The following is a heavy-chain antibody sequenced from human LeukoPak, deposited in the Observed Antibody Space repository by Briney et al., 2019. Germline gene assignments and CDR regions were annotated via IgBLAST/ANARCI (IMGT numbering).Heavy chain of an antibody. V-gene: IGHV1-18*01. D-gene: IGHD3-3*01. CDR2: ISAYNGNT. CDR1: GYTFTSYG. J-gene: IGHJ6*02. Sequence: ASVKISCKASGYTFTSYGISWVRQAPGQGLVWMGWISAYNGNTNYAQKLQGRVTMTTDTSTSTAYMELRSLRSDDTAVYYCARDVLRLLEWLGDVWGQGTTVTVSS. CDR3: ARDVLRLLEWLGDV.